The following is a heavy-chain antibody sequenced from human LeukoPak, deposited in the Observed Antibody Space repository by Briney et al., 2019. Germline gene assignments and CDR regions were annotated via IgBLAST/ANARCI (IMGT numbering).Heavy chain of an antibody. CDR3: ARLERRGGHVYYYMDV. J-gene: IGHJ6*03. CDR2: IYPGDSDT. D-gene: IGHD5-12*01. Sequence: GESLKISCKGSGYSFISYWIGWVRQMPGKGLDWMGVIYPGDSDTRYSPSFQGQVTISADKSISTAYLRWSSLEASGTAIYYCARLERRGGHVYYYMDVWGKGTTVTVSS. V-gene: IGHV5-51*01. CDR1: GYSFISYW.